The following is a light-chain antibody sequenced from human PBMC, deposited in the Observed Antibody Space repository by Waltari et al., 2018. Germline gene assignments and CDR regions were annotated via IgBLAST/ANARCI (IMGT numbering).Light chain of an antibody. CDR3: QQYNGYPPYT. CDR2: KAS. CDR1: HSLNNY. J-gene: IGKJ2*01. V-gene: IGKV1-5*03. Sequence: DIQMTQSPSTLSASVGDRVPITCRASHSLNNYLAWYQQKPGKAPKLLIYKASNLEGGVPSRFSGSGSGTEFTLTISSLQPDDFATYYCQQYNGYPPYTFGQGTKLEI.